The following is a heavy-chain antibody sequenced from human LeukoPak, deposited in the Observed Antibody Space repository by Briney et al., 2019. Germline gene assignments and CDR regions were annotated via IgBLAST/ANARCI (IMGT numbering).Heavy chain of an antibody. CDR3: AKVTSCCFFTHFDY. J-gene: IGHJ4*02. D-gene: IGHD2-2*01. V-gene: IGHV3-23*01. CDR1: GFTFSSYA. Sequence: AGGSLRLSCAGSGFTFSSYAMSWVRQAPGKGLEWVSAISGSGGSTYYADSVKGRFTISRDNSKNTLYLQMNSLRAEDTAVYYCAKVTSCCFFTHFDYWGQGTLVTVSS. CDR2: ISGSGGST.